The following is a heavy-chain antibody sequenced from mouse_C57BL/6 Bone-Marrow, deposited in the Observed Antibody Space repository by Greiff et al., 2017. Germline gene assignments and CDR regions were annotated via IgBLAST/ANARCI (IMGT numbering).Heavy chain of an antibody. J-gene: IGHJ4*01. CDR3: AREEDIYYGIPYAMDY. CDR2: IFPGSGST. D-gene: IGHD2-1*01. Sequence: VQLQQSGPELVKPGASVKISCKASGYTFTDYYINWVKQRPGQGLEWIGWIFPGSGSTYYNEKFKGKATLTVDKSSSTAYMLLSSLTSEDSAVEYCAREEDIYYGIPYAMDYWGQGTSVTVSS. CDR1: GYTFTDYY. V-gene: IGHV1-75*01.